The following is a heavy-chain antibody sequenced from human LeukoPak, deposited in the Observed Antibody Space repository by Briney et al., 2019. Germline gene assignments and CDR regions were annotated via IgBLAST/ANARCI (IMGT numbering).Heavy chain of an antibody. Sequence: GGSLRLSCAASGFTFSNAWMNWVRQAPGKGLEWVGRIKSKTDGGTTDYAAPVKGRFTISRDDSKNTLYLQMNSLKTEDTAVYYCTTGGSGSYYGDPSYYFDYWGQGTLVTVSS. V-gene: IGHV3-15*07. CDR3: TTGGSGSYYGDPSYYFDY. D-gene: IGHD3-10*01. CDR1: GFTFSNAW. J-gene: IGHJ4*02. CDR2: IKSKTDGGTT.